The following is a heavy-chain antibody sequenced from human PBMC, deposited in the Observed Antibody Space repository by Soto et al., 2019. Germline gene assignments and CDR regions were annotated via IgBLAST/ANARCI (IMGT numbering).Heavy chain of an antibody. D-gene: IGHD4-17*01. V-gene: IGHV4-4*02. CDR2: IYHSGST. CDR1: GGSISSSNW. Sequence: SETLSLTCAVSGGSISSSNWWSWVRQPPGKGLEWIGEIYHSGSTNYNPSLKSRVTISVDTSKNQFSLKLSSVTAADTAVYYCATLYGDYVSYWGQGTLVTVSS. CDR3: ATLYGDYVSY. J-gene: IGHJ4*02.